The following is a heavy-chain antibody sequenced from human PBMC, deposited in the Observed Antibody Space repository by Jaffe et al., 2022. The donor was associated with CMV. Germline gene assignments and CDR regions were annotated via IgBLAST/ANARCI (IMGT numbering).Heavy chain of an antibody. CDR1: GFTFSSYE. CDR2: ISSSGSTI. Sequence: EVQLVESGGGLVQPGGSLRLSCAASGFTFSSYEMNWVRQAPGKGLEWVSYISSSGSTIYYADSVKGRFTISRDNAKNSLYLQMNSLRAEDTAVYYCARDPAVSTYYDFWSDGNPDWFDPWGQGTLVTVSS. J-gene: IGHJ5*02. D-gene: IGHD3-3*01. CDR3: ARDPAVSTYYDFWSDGNPDWFDP. V-gene: IGHV3-48*03.